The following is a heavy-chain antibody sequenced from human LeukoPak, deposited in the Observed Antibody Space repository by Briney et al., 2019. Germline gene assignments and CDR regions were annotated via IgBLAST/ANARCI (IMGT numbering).Heavy chain of an antibody. CDR2: IYPGDSDT. CDR3: ARRLSWFDP. Sequence: HGEPLNISCKGSGYSFTSYWIGWVRQIPGKGLEWMWIIYPGDSDTTYRPSFQAQVTITAHKSLNTAYLQWSSLKASDTAMYYCARRLSWFDPWGQGTLVTVSS. J-gene: IGHJ5*02. CDR1: GYSFTSYW. V-gene: IGHV5-51*01.